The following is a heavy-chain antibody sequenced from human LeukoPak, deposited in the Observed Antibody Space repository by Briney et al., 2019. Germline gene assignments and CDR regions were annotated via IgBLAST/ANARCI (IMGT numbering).Heavy chain of an antibody. CDR2: IYYSGST. V-gene: IGHV4-39*01. CDR3: ASEGGYSYDPAY. D-gene: IGHD5-18*01. CDR1: GGSISSSSYY. Sequence: SETLSLTCTVSGGSISSSSYYWGWIRQPPGKGLEWIGSIYYSGSTYYNPSLKSRVTISVDTSKNQFSLKLSSVTAADTAVYYCASEGGYSYDPAYWGQVTLVTVSS. J-gene: IGHJ4*02.